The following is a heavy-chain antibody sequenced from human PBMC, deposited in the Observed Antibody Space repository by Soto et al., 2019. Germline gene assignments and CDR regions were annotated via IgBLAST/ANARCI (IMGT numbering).Heavy chain of an antibody. V-gene: IGHV4-4*07. CDR3: VRMGYGSAATSGYYLFDS. Sequence: SETLSLTCTASGVFVSNYCLNWIRQPAGKGLEWIGRIYTSGITNYNPAMKRRVTMSVNTSKTVYSLMLNSVTAEDTAFYYCVRMGYGSAATSGYYLFDSWGQGTLVTVSS. J-gene: IGHJ5*01. CDR1: GVFVSNYC. D-gene: IGHD3-22*01. CDR2: IYTSGIT.